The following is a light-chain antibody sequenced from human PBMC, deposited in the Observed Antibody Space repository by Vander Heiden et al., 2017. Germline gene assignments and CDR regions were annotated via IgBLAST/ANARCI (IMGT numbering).Light chain of an antibody. J-gene: IGKJ3*01. V-gene: IGKV1-27*01. CDR1: QGISNY. CDR3: EKYNTGVT. CDR2: AAY. Sequence: DMKKTQPPSSVSASVGVTLPITCRPSQGISNYLVWYQQRPGQVPKLLIYAAYTFQSGGPSRFCGGVSGTDFTLTITGLQPEDVAIYYCEKYNTGVTFGPGTKVDLK.